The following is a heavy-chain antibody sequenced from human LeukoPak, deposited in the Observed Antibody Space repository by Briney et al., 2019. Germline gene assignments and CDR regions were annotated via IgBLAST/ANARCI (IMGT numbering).Heavy chain of an antibody. CDR2: IYSGGST. CDR3: ARESTKPTGDFDY. Sequence: GGSVRLSCAASGFTVSGNYMSWVRQAPGEGLEWVSVIYSGGSTYYADSVKGRFTISRDNSKNTLYLQMNSLRAEDTAVYYCARESTKPTGDFDYWGQGTLVTVSS. D-gene: IGHD7-27*01. J-gene: IGHJ4*02. CDR1: GFTVSGNY. V-gene: IGHV3-66*01.